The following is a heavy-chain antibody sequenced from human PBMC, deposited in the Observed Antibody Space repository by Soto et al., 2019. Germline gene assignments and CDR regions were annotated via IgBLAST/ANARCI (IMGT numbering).Heavy chain of an antibody. Sequence: EVQLVESGGGLVQPGRSLRLSCAASGFTFDDYAMHWVRQPPGKGLEWVSSITWNSASIVYADSVKGRFTISRDNAKNSLYLRMNSLRAEDTALSYCAKDIETIAATGTSSFWFGPWGQGTLVTVSS. CDR2: ITWNSASI. D-gene: IGHD6-13*01. CDR3: AKDIETIAATGTSSFWFGP. V-gene: IGHV3-9*01. J-gene: IGHJ5*02. CDR1: GFTFDDYA.